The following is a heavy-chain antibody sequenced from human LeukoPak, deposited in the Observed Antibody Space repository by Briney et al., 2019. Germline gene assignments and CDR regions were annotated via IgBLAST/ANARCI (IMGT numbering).Heavy chain of an antibody. J-gene: IGHJ4*02. Sequence: SVKVSCKASGGTFSSYAISWVRQAPGQGLEWMGGIIPIFGTANYAQKFQGRVTITADESTSTAYMELSSLRSEDTAVYYCARGTVAVAAYDYWGQGTLVTVSS. CDR1: GGTFSSYA. V-gene: IGHV1-69*01. CDR2: IIPIFGTA. D-gene: IGHD6-19*01. CDR3: ARGTVAVAAYDY.